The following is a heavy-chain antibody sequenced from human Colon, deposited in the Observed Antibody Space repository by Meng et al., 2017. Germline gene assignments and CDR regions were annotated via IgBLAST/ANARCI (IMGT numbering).Heavy chain of an antibody. CDR2: IYYSGST. CDR3: ARDRKHYGERGWFDP. J-gene: IGHJ5*02. V-gene: IGHV4-30-4*01. D-gene: IGHD4-17*01. Sequence: VHCKEWGPGLLQPSQTRSLTCTVSGGSISSGYYYWSWFRQPPGKGLEWIGYIYYSGSTYSNASLKSRVTISIDRSKNQFSLKLSSVTAADTAVYYCARDRKHYGERGWFDPWGQGTLVTVSS. CDR1: GGSISSGYYY.